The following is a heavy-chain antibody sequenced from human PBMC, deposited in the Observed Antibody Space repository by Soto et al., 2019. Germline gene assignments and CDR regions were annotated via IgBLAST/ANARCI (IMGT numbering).Heavy chain of an antibody. D-gene: IGHD3-10*01. Sequence: QVQLVESGGGVVQPGRSLRLSCAASGFTFSSYAMHWVRQAPGKGLEWVAVISYDGSNKYYADSVKGRFTISRDNSKNTLYLQMNSLRAEDTAVYYCARAGSTLWFGELLDIAGMDVWGQGTTGTVSS. V-gene: IGHV3-30-3*01. CDR3: ARAGSTLWFGELLDIAGMDV. CDR1: GFTFSSYA. J-gene: IGHJ6*02. CDR2: ISYDGSNK.